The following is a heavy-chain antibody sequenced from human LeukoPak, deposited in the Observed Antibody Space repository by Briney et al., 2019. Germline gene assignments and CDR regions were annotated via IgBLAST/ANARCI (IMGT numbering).Heavy chain of an antibody. J-gene: IGHJ4*02. CDR3: ARAPTTYCLSTSCQPYFDY. CDR1: GGSISTFY. Sequence: SETLSLTCTVSGGSISTFYWTWIRQPPGKGLEWIGYIYYIESTSYNPSLKSRVTMSVYTSKSLFSLNLTSVTAADTAVYFCARAPTTYCLSTSCQPYFDYWGQGILVTVSS. D-gene: IGHD2-2*01. CDR2: IYYIEST. V-gene: IGHV4-59*12.